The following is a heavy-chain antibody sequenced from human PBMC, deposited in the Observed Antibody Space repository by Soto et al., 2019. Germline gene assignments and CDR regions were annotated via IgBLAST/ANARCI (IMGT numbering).Heavy chain of an antibody. CDR3: AREVGAAAGYYYYGMDV. Sequence: TSETLSLTCTVSGGSISSYYWSWIRQPPGKGLEWIGYIYYSGSTNYNPSLKSRVTISVDTSKNQFSLKLSSVTAADTAVYYCAREVGAAAGYYYYGMDVWGQGTTVTVSS. V-gene: IGHV4-59*01. CDR2: IYYSGST. J-gene: IGHJ6*02. D-gene: IGHD6-13*01. CDR1: GGSISSYY.